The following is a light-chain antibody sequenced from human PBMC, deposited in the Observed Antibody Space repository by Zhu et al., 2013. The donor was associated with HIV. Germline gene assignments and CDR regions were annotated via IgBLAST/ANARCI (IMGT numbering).Light chain of an antibody. CDR1: HDIRDD. CDR3: LQRHSLPWT. CDR2: TAS. V-gene: IGKV1-6*01. Sequence: AIQMTQSPSSLSASVGDRVTITCRASHDIRDDLDWYQQRPGRAPDLLIYTASTLPSGVPSRFGGSGYGTDFSLIITSLQADDFATYYCLQRHSLPWTFGQGTRVE. J-gene: IGKJ1*01.